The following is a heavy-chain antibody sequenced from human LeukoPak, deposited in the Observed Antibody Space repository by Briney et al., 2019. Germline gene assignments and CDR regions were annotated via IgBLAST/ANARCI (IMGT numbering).Heavy chain of an antibody. CDR3: ARRRHNYDYYDV. J-gene: IGHJ3*01. D-gene: IGHD3-16*01. V-gene: IGHV4-39*01. Sequence: YYCPSLKNRVIMSVDTSKNQFSLDLSSATAADAAIYYCARRRHNYDYYDVWGQGTRVTVSS.